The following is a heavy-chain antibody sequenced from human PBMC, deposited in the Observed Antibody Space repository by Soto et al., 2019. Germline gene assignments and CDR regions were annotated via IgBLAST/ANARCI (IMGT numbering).Heavy chain of an antibody. CDR2: INSDGSTT. Sequence: EVQLVESGGGLIQPGGSLRLSCAASGFSFSSSWMHWVRQAPGKGLVWVSRINSDGSTTNYADDVKGRFTIYRDNAKNTLYLQMNSRRAEDTAVYYCARGPSGWYGYDYWGQGTLVTVSS. D-gene: IGHD6-19*01. CDR1: GFSFSSSW. CDR3: ARGPSGWYGYDY. V-gene: IGHV3-74*01. J-gene: IGHJ4*02.